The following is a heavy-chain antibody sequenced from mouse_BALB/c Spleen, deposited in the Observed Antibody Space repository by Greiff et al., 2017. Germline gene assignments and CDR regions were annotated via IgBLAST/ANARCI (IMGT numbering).Heavy chain of an antibody. Sequence: VQLKESGGGLVKPGGSLKLSCAASGFTFSSYAMSWVRQTPEKRLEWVASISSGGSTYYPDSVKGRFTISRDNARNILYLQMSSLRSEDTAMYYCASMIKGPFAYWGQGTLVTVSA. V-gene: IGHV5-6-5*01. CDR3: ASMIKGPFAY. D-gene: IGHD2-4*01. CDR1: GFTFSSYA. J-gene: IGHJ3*01. CDR2: ISSGGST.